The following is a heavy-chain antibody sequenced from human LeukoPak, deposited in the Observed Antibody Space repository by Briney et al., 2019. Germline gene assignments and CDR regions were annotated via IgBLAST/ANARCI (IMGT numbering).Heavy chain of an antibody. J-gene: IGHJ6*02. V-gene: IGHV4-39*01. CDR2: IYYSGST. D-gene: IGHD3-16*02. CDR3: ARLSMITFGGVIASWDYYYGMDV. CDR1: GGSISISSYY. Sequence: PSETLSLTCTVSGGSISISSYYWGWIRQPPGKGLEWIGSIYYSGSTYYNPSLKSRVTISVDTSKNQFSLKLSSVTAADTAVYYCARLSMITFGGVIASWDYYYGMDVWGQGTTVTVSS.